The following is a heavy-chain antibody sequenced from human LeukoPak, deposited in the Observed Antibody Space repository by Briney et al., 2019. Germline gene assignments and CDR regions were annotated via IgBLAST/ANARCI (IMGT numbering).Heavy chain of an antibody. Sequence: ASVKVSCKASGYIFTGYYMHWVRQAPGQGLEWMGWSNPNSGATNYAQKFQGWVAMTRDTSISTAYMELSRLRSDDTAVYYCARGPSSEYSSGWWTFDYWGQGTLVTVSS. CDR3: ARGPSSEYSSGWWTFDY. CDR2: SNPNSGAT. D-gene: IGHD6-19*01. CDR1: GYIFTGYY. J-gene: IGHJ4*02. V-gene: IGHV1-2*04.